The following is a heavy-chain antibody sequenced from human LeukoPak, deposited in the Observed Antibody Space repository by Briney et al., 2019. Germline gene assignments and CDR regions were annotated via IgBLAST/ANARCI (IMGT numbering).Heavy chain of an antibody. D-gene: IGHD3-22*01. Sequence: GGSLRLSCAVSGFSLYTYSMNWVRQAPGKRLEWVSSITSTSTYIYYTDSVKGRFTISRDNAKNSLYLQMNSLRVEDTAVYYCARVGSAAPVTSSGHTIDYWGQGTLVIVSS. CDR1: GFSLYTYS. CDR3: ARVGSAAPVTSSGHTIDY. J-gene: IGHJ4*02. V-gene: IGHV3-21*01. CDR2: ITSTSTYI.